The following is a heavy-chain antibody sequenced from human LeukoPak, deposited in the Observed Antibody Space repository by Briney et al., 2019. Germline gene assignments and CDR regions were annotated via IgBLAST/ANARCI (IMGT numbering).Heavy chain of an antibody. Sequence: SETLSLTCAVYGGSFSGYYWSWIRQPPGKGLEWIGEINHSGSTNYNPSLKSRVTISVDTSKNQFSLKLSSVTAADTAVYYCARVGSYYGSGSYYLYYFDYWGQGTLVTVSS. CDR2: INHSGST. J-gene: IGHJ4*02. CDR1: GGSFSGYY. CDR3: ARVGSYYGSGSYYLYYFDY. D-gene: IGHD3-10*01. V-gene: IGHV4-34*01.